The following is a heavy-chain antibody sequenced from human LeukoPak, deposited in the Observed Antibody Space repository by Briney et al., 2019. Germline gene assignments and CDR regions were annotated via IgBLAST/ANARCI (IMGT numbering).Heavy chain of an antibody. J-gene: IGHJ4*02. CDR1: GFTFSSYS. D-gene: IGHD3-10*01. Sequence: GGSLRLSCAASGFTFSSYSMNWVRQAPGKGLEWVSSISSSSSYIYYAYSVKGRFTISRYNAKTSLYLHMNRLRAEAPAVYYCARVISAYYGSGSYRNGAFDYWGQGTLVTVSS. V-gene: IGHV3-21*04. CDR2: ISSSSSYI. CDR3: ARVISAYYGSGSYRNGAFDY.